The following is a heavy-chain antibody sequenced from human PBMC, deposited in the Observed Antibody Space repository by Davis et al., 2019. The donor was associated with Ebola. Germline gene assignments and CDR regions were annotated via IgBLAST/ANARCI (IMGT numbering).Heavy chain of an antibody. D-gene: IGHD5-18*01. Sequence: AASVKVSCKASGYTFTTYAMHWVRQAPGHGLEWMGWINAGNGNTKYSQKFQGRVTITRDTSASTAYMELSSLRSEDTAVYYCASRQLWAKDDAFDIWGQGTMVTVS. V-gene: IGHV1-3*01. CDR3: ASRQLWAKDDAFDI. J-gene: IGHJ3*02. CDR1: GYTFTTYA. CDR2: INAGNGNT.